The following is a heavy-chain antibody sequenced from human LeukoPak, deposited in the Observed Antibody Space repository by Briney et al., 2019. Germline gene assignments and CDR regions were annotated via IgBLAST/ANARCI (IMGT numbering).Heavy chain of an antibody. V-gene: IGHV5-51*01. CDR3: ARRSTYGSGTNYRFDY. Sequence: GESLKISCKGSGYSFPIYWIAWVRQMPGKGLEWMGIIYPGDSDTRYSPSFQGQITISADKSISTGYLQWSSLKASDTAMYYCARRSTYGSGTNYRFDYWGQGTLVTVCS. CDR2: IYPGDSDT. J-gene: IGHJ4*02. CDR1: GYSFPIYW. D-gene: IGHD3-10*01.